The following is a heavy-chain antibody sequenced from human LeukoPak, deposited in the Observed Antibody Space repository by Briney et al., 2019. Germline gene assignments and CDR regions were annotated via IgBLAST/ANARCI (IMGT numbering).Heavy chain of an antibody. CDR2: IYVTGT. CDR1: GGSIGTYY. J-gene: IGHJ6*03. V-gene: IGHV4-59*08. D-gene: IGHD3-16*02. CDR3: ARHIGGGIEDMDV. Sequence: PADTLSLTCTVSGGSIGTYYWSWVRHSPGTGLEWIGYIYVTGTRYNPYLQSRVTISVDRSRNQFFLKMTCVTAADTAVYYCARHIGGGIEDMDVWGRGTKVTVSS.